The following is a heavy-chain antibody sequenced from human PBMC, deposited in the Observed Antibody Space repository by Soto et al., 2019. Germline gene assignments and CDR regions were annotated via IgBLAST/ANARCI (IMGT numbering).Heavy chain of an antibody. CDR1: GGSISSGGYY. CDR2: IYYSGST. J-gene: IGHJ5*02. D-gene: IGHD3-10*01. Sequence: PSETLSLTCTVSGGSISSGGYYWSWIRQHPGKGLEWIGYIYYSGSTYYNPSLKSRVTISVDTSKNQFSLKLSSVTAADTAVYYCARADYYGSGSYYNDEGYWFDPWGQGTLVTVPQ. V-gene: IGHV4-31*03. CDR3: ARADYYGSGSYYNDEGYWFDP.